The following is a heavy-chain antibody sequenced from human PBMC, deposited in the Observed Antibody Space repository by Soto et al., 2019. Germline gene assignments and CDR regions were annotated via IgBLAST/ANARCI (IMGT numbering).Heavy chain of an antibody. D-gene: IGHD3-16*01. V-gene: IGHV4-31*03. Sequence: QVQLQESGPGLVEPSQTLSLTCTVSGSSISSSGYYWNWIRQLPGKGLEWSGYTYYRGNTYYTPSLRSRVTISADTSKSQFSLKVTSVTAADTAMYFGARAALPSGAFGWFDTWGRGTLVTVSS. J-gene: IGHJ5*02. CDR2: TYYRGNT. CDR1: GSSISSSGYY. CDR3: ARAALPSGAFGWFDT.